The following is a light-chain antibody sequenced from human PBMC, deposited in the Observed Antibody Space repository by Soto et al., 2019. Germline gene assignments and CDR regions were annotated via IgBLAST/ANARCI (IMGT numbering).Light chain of an antibody. Sequence: IQRTQSPSTLSAYVGDRVTITGRASQSISSWLAWYQQKPGKAPKLLIYDASNFETGVPSRFSGSGSGTEFTFTISSLQPEDIATYYCQQYDNLPLTLGGGSKVDIK. CDR3: QQYDNLPLT. V-gene: IGKV1-5*01. CDR1: QSISSW. CDR2: DAS. J-gene: IGKJ4*01.